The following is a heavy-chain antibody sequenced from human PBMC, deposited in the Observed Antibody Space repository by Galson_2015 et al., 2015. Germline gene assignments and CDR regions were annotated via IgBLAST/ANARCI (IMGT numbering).Heavy chain of an antibody. Sequence: SLRLSCAASGFTVSSHYMSWVRQAPRKGLEWVSVIYSGGSTYYADSVKGRFTVSRDNSKNTLYLQMNSLRAEDTAVYYCARAPRDDYVWGSQTRYFDYWGQGTLVTVSS. V-gene: IGHV3-53*01. CDR3: ARAPRDDYVWGSQTRYFDY. CDR1: GFTVSSHY. CDR2: IYSGGST. J-gene: IGHJ4*02. D-gene: IGHD3-16*01.